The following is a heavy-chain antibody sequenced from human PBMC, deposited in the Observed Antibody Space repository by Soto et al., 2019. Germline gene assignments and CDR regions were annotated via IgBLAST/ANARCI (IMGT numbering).Heavy chain of an antibody. V-gene: IGHV4-31*03. CDR2: IYYSGST. J-gene: IGHJ4*02. CDR1: GGSISSGAYY. D-gene: IGHD3-10*01. Sequence: PSETLSLTCTVSGGSISSGAYYWSWIRQHPGKGLEWIGYIYYSGSTYYNPSLKSRVTISLDTSKNQFSLKLSSVTAADTAVYYCARARYGSGSQDNEDYFDCWGQGTMVTVSS. CDR3: ARARYGSGSQDNEDYFDC.